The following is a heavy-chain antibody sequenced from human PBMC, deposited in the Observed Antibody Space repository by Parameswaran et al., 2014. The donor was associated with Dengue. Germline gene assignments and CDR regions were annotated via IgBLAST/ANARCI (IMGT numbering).Heavy chain of an antibody. CDR1: GGSFSGYY. CDR3: ARGRRATVTTNYYYMDV. Sequence: GSLRLSCAVYGGSFSGYYWSWIRQPPGKGLEWIGEINHSGSTNYNPSLKSRVTISVDTSKNQFSLKLSSVTAADTAVYYCARGRRATVTTNYYYMDVWGKGTTVTVSS. D-gene: IGHD4-11*01. CDR2: INHSGST. J-gene: IGHJ6*03. V-gene: IGHV4-34*01.